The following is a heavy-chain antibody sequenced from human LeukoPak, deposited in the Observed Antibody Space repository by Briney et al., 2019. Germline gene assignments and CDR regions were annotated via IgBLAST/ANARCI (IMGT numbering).Heavy chain of an antibody. CDR1: GFTLGTYW. V-gene: IGHV3-74*01. CDR3: ARGNKWSFDS. D-gene: IGHD2-15*01. CDR2: INSDGSAT. J-gene: IGHJ4*02. Sequence: GGSLRLSCVASGFTLGTYWMHWVRQAPGKGLVWVSRINSDGSATSYADSVMVRFTISRDSAKNTLYLQMNSLRPEDTAVYYCARGNKWSFDSWGQGALVTVSS.